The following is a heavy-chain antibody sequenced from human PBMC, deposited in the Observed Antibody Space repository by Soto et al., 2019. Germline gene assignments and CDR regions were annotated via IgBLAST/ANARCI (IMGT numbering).Heavy chain of an antibody. Sequence: EVQLVESGGGLVQPGGSLRLSCAASGFTFSSYWMHWVRQAPGKGLVWVSRINSDGSSTSYADSVKGRFTISRDNAKNTLYLQMNSLRAEDTAVYYSLPRITIFRPLDYWGQGTLVTVSS. D-gene: IGHD3-9*01. J-gene: IGHJ4*02. V-gene: IGHV3-74*01. CDR2: INSDGSST. CDR1: GFTFSSYW. CDR3: LPRITIFRPLDY.